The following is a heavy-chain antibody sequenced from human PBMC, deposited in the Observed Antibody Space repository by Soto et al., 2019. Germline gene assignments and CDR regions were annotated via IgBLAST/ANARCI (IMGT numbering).Heavy chain of an antibody. Sequence: GGSLRLSCAASGFTFSSFAMNWVRQAPGKGLEWVSFISGSDGTYYADSVKGRFTISRDNSKNTLYLQMNSLRAEDTADYYCAKDPAPYSNFANWFDPWGQGTQVTVSS. D-gene: IGHD4-4*01. CDR3: AKDPAPYSNFANWFDP. J-gene: IGHJ5*02. CDR1: GFTFSSFA. CDR2: ISGSDGT. V-gene: IGHV3-23*01.